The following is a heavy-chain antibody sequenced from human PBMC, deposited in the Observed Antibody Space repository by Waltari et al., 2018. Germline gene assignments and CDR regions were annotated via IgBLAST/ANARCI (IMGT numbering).Heavy chain of an antibody. CDR3: ARGFALGYGDY. J-gene: IGHJ4*02. CDR2: INHSGST. Sequence: QVQLQQWGAGLLKPSETLSLTCAVYGGSFSGYYWSWIRQPPGKGLEWIGEINHSGSTNSNPSLKSRVTISVDTSKNQFSLKLSSVTAADTAVYYCARGFALGYGDYWGQGTLVTVSS. D-gene: IGHD3-16*01. CDR1: GGSFSGYY. V-gene: IGHV4-34*01.